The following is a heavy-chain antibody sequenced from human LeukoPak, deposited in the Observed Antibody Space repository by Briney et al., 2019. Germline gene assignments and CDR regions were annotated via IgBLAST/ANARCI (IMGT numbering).Heavy chain of an antibody. J-gene: IGHJ4*02. CDR3: AKERGDGGPTPDSDD. CDR2: IRYDGRNK. D-gene: IGHD2-15*01. V-gene: IGHV3-30*02. CDR1: GFTFSSYA. Sequence: GGSLRLSCAASGFTFSSYAMHWVRQAPGKGLEWVAFIRYDGRNKYYADSVKGRFTISRDNSKNTLYLQMNSLRAEDTSVYYCAKERGDGGPTPDSDDWGQGTLVTVSS.